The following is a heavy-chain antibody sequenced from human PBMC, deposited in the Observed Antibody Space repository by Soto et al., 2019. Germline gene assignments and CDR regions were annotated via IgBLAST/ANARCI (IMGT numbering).Heavy chain of an antibody. Sequence: QLQLQESGPGLVKPSETLSLTCTVSAGSISRSNYYWGWIRQPPGKGLEWIGSMYSSGNTYYNPSLTSRVTISVDTSKSQFSLKPTSVTAAAAAVYYCARQPYDSRGYYYGAWGQGTLVTVSS. D-gene: IGHD3-22*01. CDR3: ARQPYDSRGYYYGA. V-gene: IGHV4-39*01. CDR1: AGSISRSNYY. CDR2: MYSSGNT. J-gene: IGHJ5*02.